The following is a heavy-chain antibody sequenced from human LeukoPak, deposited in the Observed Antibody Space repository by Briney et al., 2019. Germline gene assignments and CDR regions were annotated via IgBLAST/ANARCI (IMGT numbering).Heavy chain of an antibody. Sequence: SETLSLTCTVSGGSISSSSYYWGWIRQPPGKGLEWIGNIYYSGSTYYHPSLKTRVTISVDTSKNQFSLKLSSVTAADTAVYYCARARGGDSDYDYVWGSRYYYYYYMDVWGKGTTVTISS. J-gene: IGHJ6*03. CDR1: GGSISSSSYY. V-gene: IGHV4-39*07. CDR3: ARARGGDSDYDYVWGSRYYYYYYMDV. D-gene: IGHD3-16*01. CDR2: IYYSGST.